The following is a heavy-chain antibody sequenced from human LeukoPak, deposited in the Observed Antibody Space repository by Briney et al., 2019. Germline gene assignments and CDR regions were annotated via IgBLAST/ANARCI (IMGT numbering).Heavy chain of an antibody. CDR2: MNSDGSIT. J-gene: IGHJ4*01. CDR3: TRGQMPQGLFY. Sequence: AWGSLSLSCAASEFSFSSYWLHWVRQAPGKGLVWVSRMNSDGSITTYADSVKGRFTISRDNAKNTLYLQMNSLRAEDTAVYYCTRGQMPQGLFYWG. CDR1: EFSFSSYW. V-gene: IGHV3-74*01. D-gene: IGHD2-2*01.